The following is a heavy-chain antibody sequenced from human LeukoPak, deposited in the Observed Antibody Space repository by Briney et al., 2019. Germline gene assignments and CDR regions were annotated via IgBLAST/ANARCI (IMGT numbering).Heavy chain of an antibody. D-gene: IGHD6-13*01. CDR1: GFTFSSYA. V-gene: IGHV3-23*01. CDR2: ISGSGDST. J-gene: IGHJ4*02. CDR3: AKTRPLDSSSWSHGDY. Sequence: GGSLRLSCAASGFTFSSYAMSWVRQAAGKGLEWVSAISGSGDSTYCGDSVKGRFTISRDNSKNTLYLQMNSLRAEDTAVYYCAKTRPLDSSSWSHGDYWGQGTLVTVSS.